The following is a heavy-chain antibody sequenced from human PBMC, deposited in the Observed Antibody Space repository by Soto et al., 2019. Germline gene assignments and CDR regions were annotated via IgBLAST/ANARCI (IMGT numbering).Heavy chain of an antibody. CDR1: GGTFSSYA. V-gene: IGHV1-69*01. Sequence: QVQLVQSGAEVKKPGSSVKVSCKASGGTFSSYAISWVRQAPGQGLEWMGGIIPLFGTAKYAQKFQGRVTIIADESTSTVYMELSSLRSDDTAIYYCARGWGYDSTDYYYAYWGQGTLVIVSS. CDR2: IIPLFGTA. CDR3: ARGWGYDSTDYYYAY. J-gene: IGHJ4*02. D-gene: IGHD3-22*01.